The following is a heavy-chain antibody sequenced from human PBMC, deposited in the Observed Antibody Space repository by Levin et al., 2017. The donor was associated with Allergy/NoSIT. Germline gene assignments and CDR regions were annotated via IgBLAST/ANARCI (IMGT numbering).Heavy chain of an antibody. CDR1: GYTFTGYY. J-gene: IGHJ6*03. CDR2: INPNSGGT. V-gene: IGHV1-2*06. CDR3: ARAPPILRFLEWLPDYMDV. Sequence: ASVKVSCKASGYTFTGYYMHWVRQAPGQGLEWMGRINPNSGGTNYAQKFQGRVTMTRDTSISTAYMELSRLRSDDTAVYYCARAPPILRFLEWLPDYMDVWGKGTTVTVSS. D-gene: IGHD3-3*01.